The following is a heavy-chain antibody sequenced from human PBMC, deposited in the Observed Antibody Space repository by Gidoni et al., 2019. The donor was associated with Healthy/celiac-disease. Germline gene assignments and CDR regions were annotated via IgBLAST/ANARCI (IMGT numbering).Heavy chain of an antibody. D-gene: IGHD3-22*01. CDR3: ARDLADRDYYDSSGSATTFDL. J-gene: IGHJ2*01. V-gene: IGHV4-31*03. CDR2: IYYSGST. CDR1: GGSISSGGYY. Sequence: QVQLQESGPGLVKPSQTLSLTCTVSGGSISSGGYYWSWIRQHPGKGLEWIGYIYYSGSTYYNPSLKSRVTISVDTSKNQFSLKLSSVTAADTAVYYCARDLADRDYYDSSGSATTFDLWGRGTLVTVSS.